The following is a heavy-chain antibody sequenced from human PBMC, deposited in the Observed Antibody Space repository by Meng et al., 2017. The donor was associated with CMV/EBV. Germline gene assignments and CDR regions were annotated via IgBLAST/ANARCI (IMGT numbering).Heavy chain of an antibody. CDR3: ARAWVGEEYYFDY. V-gene: IGHV1-18*01. CDR1: GYTFTSNG. CDR2: ISAYNGNT. Sequence: VQLVQSGAGVKKPGASVKLSRKLSGYTFTSNGISWVRQAPGQGLEWMGGISAYNGNTNYAQKLQGRVTMTTDTSTSTAYMELRSLRSDDTAVYYCARAWVGEEYYFDYWGQGTLVTVSS. J-gene: IGHJ4*02. D-gene: IGHD3-10*01.